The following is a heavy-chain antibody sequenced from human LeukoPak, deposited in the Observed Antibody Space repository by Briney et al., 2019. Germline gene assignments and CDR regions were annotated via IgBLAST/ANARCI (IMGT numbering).Heavy chain of an antibody. CDR2: INYSGST. V-gene: IGHV4-34*01. CDR1: GGSFSGYY. J-gene: IGHJ6*03. CDR3: ARAQRGYYYYYMDV. Sequence: SETLSLTCAVYGGSFSGYYWSWIRQPPGKGLEWIGEINYSGSTNYNPSLKSRVTISVDTSKNQFSLKLSSVTAADTAVYYCARAQRGYYYYYMDVWGKGTTVTVSS.